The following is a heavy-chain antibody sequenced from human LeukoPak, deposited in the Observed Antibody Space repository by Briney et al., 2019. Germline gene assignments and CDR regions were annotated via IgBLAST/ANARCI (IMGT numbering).Heavy chain of an antibody. D-gene: IGHD5-18*01. J-gene: IGHJ6*02. Sequence: SETLSLTCTVSGGSISSSSYYWGWIRQPPGKGLEWIGYIYYSGSTNYNPSLKSRVTISVDTSKNQFSLKLSSVTAADTAVYYCARHVKGLQLHYYYGMDVWGQGTTVTVSS. CDR2: IYYSGST. CDR3: ARHVKGLQLHYYYGMDV. V-gene: IGHV4-61*05. CDR1: GGSISSSSYY.